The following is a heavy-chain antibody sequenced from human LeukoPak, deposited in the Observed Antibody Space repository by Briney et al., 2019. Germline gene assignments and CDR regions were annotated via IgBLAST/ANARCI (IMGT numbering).Heavy chain of an antibody. CDR2: ISYDGTNK. CDR1: GFTFFSHD. D-gene: IGHD2-21*02. J-gene: IGHJ4*02. V-gene: IGHV3-30*18. Sequence: GGSLRLSCEASGFTFFSHDMHWVRQAPGKGLEWVAVISYDGTNKNYVDSVKGRFIISRDDSKNTLHLQMNSLRAEDTAIYYCAKGAMAVTPRARTTYYFDFWSQGTLVTVSS. CDR3: AKGAMAVTPRARTTYYFDF.